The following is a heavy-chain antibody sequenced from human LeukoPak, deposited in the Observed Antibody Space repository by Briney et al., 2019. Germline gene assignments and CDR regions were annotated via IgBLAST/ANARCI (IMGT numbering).Heavy chain of an antibody. J-gene: IGHJ4*03. V-gene: IGHV3-23*01. CDR3: AKGSYYYDSADYFDY. D-gene: IGHD3-22*01. Sequence: PGGSLRLSCAASGFTFRSYAMSWVRQAPGKGLEWVSTLSGSGGKTYYADSVKGRVTISRDNSKNTLYLQMNSLRAEDTAVYHCAKGSYYYDSADYFDYWGKGTTVTVSS. CDR1: GFTFRSYA. CDR2: LSGSGGKT.